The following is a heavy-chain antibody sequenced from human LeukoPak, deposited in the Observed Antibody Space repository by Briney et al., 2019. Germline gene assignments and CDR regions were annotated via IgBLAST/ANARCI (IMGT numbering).Heavy chain of an antibody. D-gene: IGHD6-13*01. V-gene: IGHV4-34*01. Sequence: PSEILSLTCAVYGGSFSGYYWSWIRQPPGKGLEWIGEINHSGSTNYNPSLKSRVTISVDTSKNQFSLKLSSVTAADTAVYYCARGYSSSWPRGNWFDPWGQGTLVTVSS. CDR2: INHSGST. CDR1: GGSFSGYY. CDR3: ARGYSSSWPRGNWFDP. J-gene: IGHJ5*02.